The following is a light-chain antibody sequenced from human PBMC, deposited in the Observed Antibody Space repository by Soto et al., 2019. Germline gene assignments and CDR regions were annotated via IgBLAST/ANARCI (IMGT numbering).Light chain of an antibody. CDR1: QSVNTN. CDR2: GAS. V-gene: IGKV3-15*01. Sequence: EIGMTQSPATLSVSPGDRATLSCRASQSVNTNLAWYQQKPGQAPRLLIYGASIRATGIPASFSGSGSGTEFTLTINSLQSEDFAVYYCQQYNNWPRTFGQGTKVEIK. CDR3: QQYNNWPRT. J-gene: IGKJ1*01.